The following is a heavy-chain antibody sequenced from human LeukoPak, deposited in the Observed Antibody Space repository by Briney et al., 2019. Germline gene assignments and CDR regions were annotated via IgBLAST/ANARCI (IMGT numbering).Heavy chain of an antibody. CDR3: ARDPVSGLRSPGYFDY. J-gene: IGHJ4*02. CDR1: GGTFSSYA. CDR2: IIPILGIA. V-gene: IGHV1-69*04. D-gene: IGHD5-12*01. Sequence: GSSVKVSCKASGGTFSSYAISWVRQAPGQGLEWMGRIIPILGIANYAQKFQGRVTITADKSTSTAYMELSSLRSEDTAVYYCARDPVSGLRSPGYFDYWGQGILVTVSS.